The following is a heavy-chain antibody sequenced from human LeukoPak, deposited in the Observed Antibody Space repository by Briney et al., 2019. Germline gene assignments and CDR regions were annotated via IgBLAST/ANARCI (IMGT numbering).Heavy chain of an antibody. J-gene: IGHJ4*02. CDR2: IYYSGST. Sequence: SETLSLTCTVSGGSVSSGSYYWRWIRQPPGKGLEWIGYIYYSGSTKYNPSLKSRVTISVDTSKNQFSLKLSSVTAAGTAVYYCARDVYCGGDCSYFDSWGQGTLVTVSS. CDR1: GGSVSSGSYY. V-gene: IGHV4-61*01. CDR3: ARDVYCGGDCSYFDS. D-gene: IGHD2-21*02.